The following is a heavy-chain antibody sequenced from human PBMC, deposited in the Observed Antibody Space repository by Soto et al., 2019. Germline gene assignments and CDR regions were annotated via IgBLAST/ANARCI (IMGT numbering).Heavy chain of an antibody. CDR1: GFTFSSFA. CDR3: ARDGLPDDFRSGGYCFYP. CDR2: ISHDGRIE. D-gene: IGHD3-3*01. Sequence: QVHLVESGGGVVQPGRSLRLSCAASGFTFSSFALHWVRQAPGEGLAWVSLISHDGRIENYADSVKGRFIISRDNSKNTVYMQMDSLRLEDAGVYYCARDGLPDDFRSGGYCFYPWGKGTQVTVSS. J-gene: IGHJ5*02. V-gene: IGHV3-30-3*01.